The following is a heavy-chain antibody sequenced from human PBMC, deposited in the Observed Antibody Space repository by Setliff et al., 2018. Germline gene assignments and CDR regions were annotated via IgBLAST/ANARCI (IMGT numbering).Heavy chain of an antibody. CDR1: GYTFTSYA. J-gene: IGHJ6*02. CDR2: INAGNGNT. D-gene: IGHD6-13*01. CDR3: AREDRAASSYYYYYYGMDV. Sequence: ASVKVSCKASGYTFTSYAFHWVRQAPGQRLEWMGWINAGNGNTEYSQKFQDRVSITRDTSASTAYVELSSLRSEDTAVYYCAREDRAASSYYYYYYGMDVWGQGTTVTVS. V-gene: IGHV1-3*01.